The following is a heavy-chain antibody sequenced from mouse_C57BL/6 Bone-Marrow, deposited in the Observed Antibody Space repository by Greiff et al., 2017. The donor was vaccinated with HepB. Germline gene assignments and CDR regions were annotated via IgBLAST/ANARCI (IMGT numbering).Heavy chain of an antibody. CDR3: ARDIYYDMDY. V-gene: IGHV1-50*01. Sequence: VQLQQPGAELVKPGASVKLSCKASGYTFTSYWMQWVKQRPGQGLEWIGEIDPSASYTNYNQKFKGKATLTVDTSSSTAYMQISSLTSEDSAVYYCARDIYYDMDYWGQGTSVTVSS. CDR2: IDPSASYT. J-gene: IGHJ4*01. CDR1: GYTFTSYW.